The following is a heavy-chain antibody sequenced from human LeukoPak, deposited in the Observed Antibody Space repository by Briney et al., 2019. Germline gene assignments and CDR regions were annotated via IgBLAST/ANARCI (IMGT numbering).Heavy chain of an antibody. V-gene: IGHV4-59*01. D-gene: IGHD1-26*01. CDR1: GGSISSYY. J-gene: IGHJ6*03. CDR3: ARAAKELYYYYMDV. Sequence: SETLSLTCTVSGGSISSYYWGWIRQPPGKGLEWIGSIYYSGSTNYNPSLKSRVTISVDTSKNQFSLKLSSVTAADTAVYYCARAAKELYYYYMDVWGKGTTVTISS. CDR2: IYYSGST.